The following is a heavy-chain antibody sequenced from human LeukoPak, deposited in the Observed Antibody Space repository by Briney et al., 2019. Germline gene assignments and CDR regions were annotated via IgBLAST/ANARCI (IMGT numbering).Heavy chain of an antibody. D-gene: IGHD6-13*01. Sequence: WASVKVSCKVSGYTLTELSMHRVRQAPGKGLEWMGGFDPEDGETIYAQKFQGRVTMTEDTSTDTAYMELSSLRSEDTAVYYCATSSGTWWFDPWGQGTLVTVSS. CDR3: ATSSGTWWFDP. V-gene: IGHV1-24*01. CDR2: FDPEDGET. J-gene: IGHJ5*02. CDR1: GYTLTELS.